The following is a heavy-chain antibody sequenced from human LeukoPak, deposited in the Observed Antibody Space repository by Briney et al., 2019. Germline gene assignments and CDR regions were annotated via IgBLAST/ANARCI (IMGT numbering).Heavy chain of an antibody. CDR1: GGSISSGGYY. J-gene: IGHJ4*02. CDR2: IYNSGNT. D-gene: IGHD6-13*01. V-gene: IGHV4-31*03. CDR3: VRSYSSSKGIDY. Sequence: TLSLTCTVSGGSISSGGYYWTWIRQHPGKGLEWIGYIYNSGNTYYNPSLKTRVTISVDTSKDQFSLKLSSVTAADTAMYYCVRSYSSSKGIDYWGQGTLVTVSS.